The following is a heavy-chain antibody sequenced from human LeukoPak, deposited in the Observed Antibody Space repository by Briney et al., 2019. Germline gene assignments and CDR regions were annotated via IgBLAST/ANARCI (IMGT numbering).Heavy chain of an antibody. CDR3: ARGRLGIAAAATSKGFDY. V-gene: IGHV4-34*01. Sequence: SETLSLTCAVYGGSFSGYYWSWIRQPPGKGLEWIGEINHSGSTNYNPSIKSRVTISVDTSKIQFSLKLSSVTAADTAVYYCARGRLGIAAAATSKGFDYWGQGTLVTVSS. CDR1: GGSFSGYY. J-gene: IGHJ4*02. D-gene: IGHD6-13*01. CDR2: INHSGST.